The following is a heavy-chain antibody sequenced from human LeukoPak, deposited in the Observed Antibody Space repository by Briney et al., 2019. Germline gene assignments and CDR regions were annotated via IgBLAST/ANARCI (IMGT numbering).Heavy chain of an antibody. CDR3: ASHDYGEAGYAFDI. V-gene: IGHV1-18*01. D-gene: IGHD4-17*01. CDR1: GYTFTSYG. J-gene: IGHJ3*02. CDR2: ISAYNGNT. Sequence: ASVKVSCKASGYTFTSYGISWVRQAPGQGLEWMGWISAYNGNTNYAQKFQGRVTMTTDTSTSTAYMELRSLRSDDTAVYYCASHDYGEAGYAFDIWGQGTMVTVSS.